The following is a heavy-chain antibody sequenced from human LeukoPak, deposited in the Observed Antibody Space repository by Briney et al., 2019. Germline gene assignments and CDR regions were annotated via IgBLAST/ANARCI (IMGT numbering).Heavy chain of an antibody. CDR3: ARDRNTMIVVVPYAFDI. CDR2: ISSSSSTI. J-gene: IGHJ3*02. D-gene: IGHD3-22*01. CDR1: GFTFSSYS. V-gene: IGHV3-48*01. Sequence: GGTLRLSCAASGFTFSSYSMNWVRQAPGKGLEWVSYISSSSSTIYYADSVKGRFTISRDNAKNSLYLQMNSLRAEDTAVYYCARDRNTMIVVVPYAFDIWGQGTMVTVSS.